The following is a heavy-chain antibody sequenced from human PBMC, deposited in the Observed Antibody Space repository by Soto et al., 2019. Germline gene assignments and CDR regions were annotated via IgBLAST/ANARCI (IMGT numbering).Heavy chain of an antibody. J-gene: IGHJ6*02. D-gene: IGHD3-3*01. CDR3: ARAPAYYDFWSGYYTPPNYYYGMDV. V-gene: IGHV3-48*02. CDR1: GFTFSSYS. Sequence: GSLRLSCAASGFTFSSYSMNWVRQAPGKGLEWVSYISSSSSTIYYADSVRGRFTISRDNAKNSLYLQMNSLRDEDTAVYYCARAPAYYDFWSGYYTPPNYYYGMDVWGQGTTVTVSS. CDR2: ISSSSSTI.